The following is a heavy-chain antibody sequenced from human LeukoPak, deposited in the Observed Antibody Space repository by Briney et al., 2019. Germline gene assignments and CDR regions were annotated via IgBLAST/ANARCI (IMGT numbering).Heavy chain of an antibody. D-gene: IGHD2-8*01. CDR1: GYTFTGYY. Sequence: ASVKVSXKASGYTFTGYYMHWVRQAPGQGLEWMGRINPNSGGTNYAQKFQGRVTMTRDTSISTAYMELSRLRSDDTAVYYCARDIYCTNGVCYRLGYWGQGTLVTVSS. CDR3: ARDIYCTNGVCYRLGY. CDR2: INPNSGGT. V-gene: IGHV1-2*06. J-gene: IGHJ4*02.